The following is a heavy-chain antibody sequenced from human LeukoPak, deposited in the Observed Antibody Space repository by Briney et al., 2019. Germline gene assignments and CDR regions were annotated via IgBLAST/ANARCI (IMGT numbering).Heavy chain of an antibody. CDR1: GGTFSSYA. D-gene: IGHD3-3*01. J-gene: IGHJ6*03. CDR2: IIPIFGTA. Sequence: ASVKVSCKASGGTFSSYAISWVRQAPGQGLEWMGGIIPIFGTANYAQKFQGRVTITADESTSTAYMELSSLRSEDTAVYYCAGYEYYDFWSGTHPSEYYYYMDVWGKGTTVTVSS. CDR3: AGYEYYDFWSGTHPSEYYYYMDV. V-gene: IGHV1-69*13.